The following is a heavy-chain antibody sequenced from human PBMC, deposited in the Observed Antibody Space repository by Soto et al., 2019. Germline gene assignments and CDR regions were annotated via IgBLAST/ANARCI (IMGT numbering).Heavy chain of an antibody. J-gene: IGHJ6*03. D-gene: IGHD3-10*01. CDR3: TRVGRPNYYGSGSYYLGGIENYYMDV. V-gene: IGHV3-49*03. CDR2: IRSKAYGGTT. Sequence: PGGSLRLSCTASGFTFGDYAMSWFRQAPGKGLEWVGFIRSKAYGGTTEYAASVKGRFTISRDDSKSIAYLQMNSLKTEDTAVYYCTRVGRPNYYGSGSYYLGGIENYYMDVWGKGTTVTVSS. CDR1: GFTFGDYA.